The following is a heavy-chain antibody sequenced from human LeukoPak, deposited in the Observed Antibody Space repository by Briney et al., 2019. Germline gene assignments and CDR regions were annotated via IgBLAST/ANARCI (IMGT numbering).Heavy chain of an antibody. CDR2: VNNDGSIT. D-gene: IGHD3-9*01. J-gene: IGHJ4*02. Sequence: PGGSLRLSCAASGFSFSYYWMHWVRQVPGKGLVWVSRVNNDGSITSYADSVKGRFTISRDNAKNTLFLRMNSLRADDTAVYYCARDGPYDILTGYPGDYWGRGTLVTVSS. V-gene: IGHV3-74*01. CDR1: GFSFSYYW. CDR3: ARDGPYDILTGYPGDY.